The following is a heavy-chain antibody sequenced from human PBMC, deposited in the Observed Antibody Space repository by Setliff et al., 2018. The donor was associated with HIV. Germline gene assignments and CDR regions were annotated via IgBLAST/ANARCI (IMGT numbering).Heavy chain of an antibody. D-gene: IGHD3-9*01. V-gene: IGHV4-39*01. CDR1: GGSIGSTSYY. CDR2: ISSSGNT. J-gene: IGHJ4*02. Sequence: PSETLSLTCTVSGGSIGSTSYYWGWIRQPPGTGLEWIGSISSSGNTYYNTSLKSRVTTSVDTPKNQFSLKLNSVTAADTAVYYCAETIGRYFDIFDNWGQGTLVTVSS. CDR3: AETIGRYFDIFDN.